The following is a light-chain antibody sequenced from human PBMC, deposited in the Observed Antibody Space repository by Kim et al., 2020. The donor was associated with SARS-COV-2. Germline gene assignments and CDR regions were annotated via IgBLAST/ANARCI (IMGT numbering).Light chain of an antibody. CDR1: QSVSSDY. CDR2: GAS. Sequence: PGERATLSCRASQSVSSDYLAWYQQKPGQAPRLLIYGASNRATGIPGRFSGGGSGTDFTLTISSLEPEDFAVYYCQQYGASPLMYTFGQGTKLEI. V-gene: IGKV3-20*01. J-gene: IGKJ2*01. CDR3: QQYGASPLMYT.